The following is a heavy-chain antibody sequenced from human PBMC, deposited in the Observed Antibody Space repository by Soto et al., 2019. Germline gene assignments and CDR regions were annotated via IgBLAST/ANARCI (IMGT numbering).Heavy chain of an antibody. CDR2: IYYSGST. V-gene: IGHV4-30-4*01. CDR1: GGSISSGDYY. D-gene: IGHD6-13*01. CDR3: ARLYSSSWLNDY. J-gene: IGHJ4*02. Sequence: SETLSLTCTVSGGSISSGDYYWSWIRQPPGKGLEWIGYIYYSGSTYYNPSLKSRVTISVDTSKNQFSLKLSSVTAADTAVYYCARLYSSSWLNDYWGQGTLVTVSS.